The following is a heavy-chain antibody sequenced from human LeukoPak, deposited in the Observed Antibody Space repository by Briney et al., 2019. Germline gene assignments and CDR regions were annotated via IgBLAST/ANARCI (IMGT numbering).Heavy chain of an antibody. CDR3: ARGLYDSIGYYLDY. CDR1: GDSVSSNSAA. D-gene: IGHD3-10*01. CDR2: TYYRSKWSN. Sequence: SQTLSLTCALSGDSVSSNSAAWNWIRQSQSRGLEWLGRTYYRSKWSNNYAISVKSRITINPDTSKNQISLHLNSVTPEDTAVYYCARGLYDSIGYYLDYWGQGTLVTVSS. V-gene: IGHV6-1*01. J-gene: IGHJ4*02.